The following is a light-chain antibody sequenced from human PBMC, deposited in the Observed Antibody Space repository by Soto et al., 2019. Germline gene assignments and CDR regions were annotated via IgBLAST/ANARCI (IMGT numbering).Light chain of an antibody. Sequence: QSALTQPASVSGSPGQSITISCTGSSSDVGTYNYVSWYQQHPGKAPKLMIYDVSNRPSGVSNRFSGSKSGNTASVTISGLQAEDEADYYCSSYTSSSTYVFGTGTKVTVL. V-gene: IGLV2-14*01. J-gene: IGLJ1*01. CDR3: SSYTSSSTYV. CDR1: SSDVGTYNY. CDR2: DVS.